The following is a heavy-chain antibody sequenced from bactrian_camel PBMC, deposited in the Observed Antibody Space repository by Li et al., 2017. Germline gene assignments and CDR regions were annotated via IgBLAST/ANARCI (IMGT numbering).Heavy chain of an antibody. J-gene: IGHJ4*01. V-gene: IGHV3S55*01. CDR2: IDSDGVT. CDR1: GDTDRYC. Sequence: HVQLVESGGGSVQAGGSLRLSCAASGDTDRYCMAWFRQTPGKEREGVAAIDSDGVTCYADSVKGRFTVSLDNTSNTLSLQMSSLKPEDTAMYYCAADGRWVCMVVAGGRPVTEQLGPGDPGHRL. CDR3: AADGRWVCMVVAGGRPVTEQ. D-gene: IGHD2*01.